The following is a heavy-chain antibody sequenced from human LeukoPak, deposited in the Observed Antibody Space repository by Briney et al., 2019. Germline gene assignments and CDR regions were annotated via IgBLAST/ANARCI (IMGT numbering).Heavy chain of an antibody. CDR3: ARGSSLAYYVDV. V-gene: IGHV3-23*01. D-gene: IGHD3-16*02. J-gene: IGHJ6*03. CDR2: ISGSGGST. CDR1: GFTFSSYT. Sequence: GGSLRLSCAASGFTFSSYTMSWVRQAPGKGLEWVSAISGSGGSTYYADSVKGRFTISRDNAKNTLYLQMNSLRAEDTAVYYCARGSSLAYYVDVWGKGTTVTVSS.